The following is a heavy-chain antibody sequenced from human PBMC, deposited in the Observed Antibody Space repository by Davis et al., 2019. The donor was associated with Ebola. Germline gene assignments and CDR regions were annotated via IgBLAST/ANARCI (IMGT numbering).Heavy chain of an antibody. Sequence: ASVKVSCKASGYTFTSYAMHWVRQAPGQRLEWMAWINAGNGNTKYSQKLQGRVAMTTDTSTSTAYMELRSLRSDDTAVYYCARGKPAALPYWGQGTLVTVSS. CDR3: ARGKPAALPY. J-gene: IGHJ4*02. CDR2: INAGNGNT. V-gene: IGHV1-3*01. CDR1: GYTFTSYA. D-gene: IGHD2-2*01.